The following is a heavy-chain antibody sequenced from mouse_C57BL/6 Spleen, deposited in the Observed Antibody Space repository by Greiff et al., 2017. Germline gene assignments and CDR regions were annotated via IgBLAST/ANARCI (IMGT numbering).Heavy chain of an antibody. Sequence: VQLQQSGAELARSGAPVKMSCKASGYTFTSYTMHWVKQRPGQGLEWIGYINPSSGYTKYNQKFKDKATLTADKSSSTAYMQLSSLTSEDSAVYYCARSDYYGISYNWYFGVSGAGTTVANSS. D-gene: IGHD1-1*01. CDR2: INPSSGYT. J-gene: IGHJ1*01. V-gene: IGHV1-4*01. CDR3: ARSDYYGISYNWYFGV. CDR1: GYTFTSYT.